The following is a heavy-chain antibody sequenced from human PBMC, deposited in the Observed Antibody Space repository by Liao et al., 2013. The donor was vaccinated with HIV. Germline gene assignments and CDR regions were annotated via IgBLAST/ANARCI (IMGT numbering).Heavy chain of an antibody. CDR1: GGSISSSSYY. CDR3: AREGYYDSSGYYWYFDL. CDR2: IYYSGST. D-gene: IGHD3-22*01. Sequence: QLQLQESGPGLVKPSETLSLTCTVSGGSISSSSYYWSWIRQPPGKGLEWIGYIYYSGSTNYNPSLKSRVTISVDTSKNQFSLKLSSVTAADTAVYYCAREGYYDSSGYYWYFDLWAVAPWSLSPQ. J-gene: IGHJ2*01. V-gene: IGHV4-61*01.